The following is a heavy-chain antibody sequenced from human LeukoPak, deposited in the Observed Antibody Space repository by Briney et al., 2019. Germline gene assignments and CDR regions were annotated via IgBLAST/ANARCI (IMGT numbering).Heavy chain of an antibody. V-gene: IGHV3-23*01. CDR2: ISGSGGST. CDR3: AKDGTRTLTGDY. CDR1: GFTFSSYV. Sequence: GGSLRLSCAASGFTFSSYVMSWVRQAPGKGLEWVSAISGSGGSTYYADSVKGRFTISRDNSKNTLYLQMNSLRAEDTAVYYCAKDGTRTLTGDYWGQGTLVTVSS. D-gene: IGHD7-27*01. J-gene: IGHJ4*02.